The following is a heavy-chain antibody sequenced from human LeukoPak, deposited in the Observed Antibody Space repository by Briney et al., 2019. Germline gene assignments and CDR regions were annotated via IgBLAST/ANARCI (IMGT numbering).Heavy chain of an antibody. Sequence: GRSLRLSCAASGFTFSSYAMHWVRQAPGKGLEWVAVISYDGSNKYYADSVKGRFTISRDNSKNTLYLQMNSLRAEDTAVYYCARDFGYDYMDYGMDVWGQGTTVTVSS. CDR2: ISYDGSNK. D-gene: IGHD3-22*01. CDR1: GFTFSSYA. J-gene: IGHJ6*02. V-gene: IGHV3-30-3*01. CDR3: ARDFGYDYMDYGMDV.